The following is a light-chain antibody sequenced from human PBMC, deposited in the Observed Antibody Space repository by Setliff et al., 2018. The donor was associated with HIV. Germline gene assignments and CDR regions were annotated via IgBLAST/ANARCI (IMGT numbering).Light chain of an antibody. Sequence: QSVLTQPASVSGSPGQSITISCTGISSDVGDYQSVSWYQQHPGKAPKLMIYEVTKRPSGVSNRFSGSKSGNTASLTISGLQAEDEADYYCCSYAGYSSFVFGGGTKVTVL. J-gene: IGLJ3*02. CDR2: EVT. CDR3: CSYAGYSSFV. CDR1: SSDVGDYQS. V-gene: IGLV2-23*02.